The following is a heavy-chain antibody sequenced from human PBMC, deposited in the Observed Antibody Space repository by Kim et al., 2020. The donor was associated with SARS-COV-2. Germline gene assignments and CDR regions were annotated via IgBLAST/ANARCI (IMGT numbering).Heavy chain of an antibody. CDR1: GYTFTSYY. CDR2: INPSGGST. Sequence: ASVKVSCKASGYTFTSYYMHWVRQAPGQGLEWMGIINPSGGSTSYAQKFQGRVTMTRDTSTSTVYMELSSLRSEDTAVYYCASSDINYDILTGYPPGMDVWGQGTTVTVSS. CDR3: ASSDINYDILTGYPPGMDV. J-gene: IGHJ6*02. V-gene: IGHV1-46*01. D-gene: IGHD3-9*01.